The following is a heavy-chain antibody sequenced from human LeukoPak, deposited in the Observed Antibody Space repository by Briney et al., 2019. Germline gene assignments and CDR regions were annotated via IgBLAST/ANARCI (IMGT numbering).Heavy chain of an antibody. V-gene: IGHV4-59*05. Sequence: SETLSLTCTVSGGSISSFYWSWIRQPPGKGLEWIGSIYYSGSTYYNPSLKSRVTISVDTSKNQFSLKLSSVTAADTAVYYCARLVSFYHYDTSGHFDYWGQGTLVTVSS. J-gene: IGHJ4*02. D-gene: IGHD3-22*01. CDR2: IYYSGST. CDR1: GGSISSFY. CDR3: ARLVSFYHYDTSGHFDY.